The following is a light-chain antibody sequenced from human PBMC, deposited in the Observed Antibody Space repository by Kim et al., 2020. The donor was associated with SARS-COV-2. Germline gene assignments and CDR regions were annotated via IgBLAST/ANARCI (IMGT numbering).Light chain of an antibody. CDR3: HVWDGTADQGV. J-gene: IGLJ3*02. V-gene: IGLV3-21*04. Sequence: PGKAATVTCGGNNIGSKSVHWYQQKPGQAPVLAIYYDSDRPSGIPERFSGSNSDNTAALTIARVEAGDEADYYCHVWDGTADQGVFGGGTQLTVL. CDR1: NIGSKS. CDR2: YDS.